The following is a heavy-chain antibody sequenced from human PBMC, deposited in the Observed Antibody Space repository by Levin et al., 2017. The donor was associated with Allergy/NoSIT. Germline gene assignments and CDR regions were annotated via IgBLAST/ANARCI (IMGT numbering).Heavy chain of an antibody. Sequence: GGSLRLSCSASGFTFRTFWMSWVRQTPGKGLEWVANIKPDGSEQYYVDSVKGRFTISRDNAKNSLYLQMNSLRAEDTAIYYCKTSSQGSFNNWGQGTMVTVSS. D-gene: IGHD2-2*01. J-gene: IGHJ3*02. CDR3: KTSSQGSFNN. CDR2: IKPDGSEQ. CDR1: GFTFRTFW. V-gene: IGHV3-7*01.